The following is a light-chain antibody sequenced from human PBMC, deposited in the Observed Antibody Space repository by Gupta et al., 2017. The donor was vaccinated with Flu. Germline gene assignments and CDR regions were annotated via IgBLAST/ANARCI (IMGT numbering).Light chain of an antibody. CDR1: QSVSSY. CDR2: DAS. Sequence: PGERATLSCRASQSVSSYLAWYQQKPGQAPRLLIYDASNRATGIPARFSGSGSGTDFTLTISSLEPEDFAVYYCQQRSNWLTFGGGTKVEIK. V-gene: IGKV3-11*01. CDR3: QQRSNWLT. J-gene: IGKJ4*01.